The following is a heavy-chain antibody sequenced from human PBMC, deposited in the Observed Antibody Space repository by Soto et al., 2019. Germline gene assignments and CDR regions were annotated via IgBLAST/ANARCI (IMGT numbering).Heavy chain of an antibody. CDR2: IYASGTT. D-gene: IGHD1-1*01. CDR3: ARESRSELGTVEY. V-gene: IGHV4-4*07. J-gene: IGHJ4*02. CDR1: GASISNYY. Sequence: QVRLQESGPGLVKPSETLSLTCTVSGASISNYYWSWIRQPAGKGLECLGRIYASGTTTYNPSLRSRVTMSVDTSKNPFSLSLNSVTAADTAVYYCARESRSELGTVEYWGQGTLVTVSS.